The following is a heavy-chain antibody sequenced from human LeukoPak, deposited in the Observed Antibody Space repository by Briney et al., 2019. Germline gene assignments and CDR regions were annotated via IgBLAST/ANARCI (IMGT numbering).Heavy chain of an antibody. J-gene: IGHJ6*02. CDR1: GFTFDDYA. D-gene: IGHD3-3*01. CDR2: ISYDESNK. V-gene: IGHV3-30*03. Sequence: HPGRSLRLSCAASGFTFDDYAMHWVRQAPGKGLEWVAVISYDESNKYYADSVKGRFTISRDNSKNTLYLQMNSLRAEDTAVYYCARGTDTKPFWSGYWVDVWGQGTTVTVSS. CDR3: ARGTDTKPFWSGYWVDV.